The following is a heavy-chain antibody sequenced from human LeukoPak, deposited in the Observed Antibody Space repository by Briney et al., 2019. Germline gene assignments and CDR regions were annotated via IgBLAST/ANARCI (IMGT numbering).Heavy chain of an antibody. CDR1: GGSVSSGISY. CDR2: ISDSGGS. Sequence: SETLSLTCSVSGGSVSSGISYWSWIRQPPGEGLEWIAYISDSGGSDYNPSLRGRVTISLDTSKNQFSLRLTSVTAADTAVYYCATVAVIRGVTYFDYWGQGTLVTVSS. J-gene: IGHJ4*02. V-gene: IGHV4-61*01. D-gene: IGHD3-10*01. CDR3: ATVAVIRGVTYFDY.